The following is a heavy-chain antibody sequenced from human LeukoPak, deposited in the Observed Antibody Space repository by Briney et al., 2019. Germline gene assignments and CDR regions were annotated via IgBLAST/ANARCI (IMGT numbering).Heavy chain of an antibody. Sequence: PGGSLRLSCAASGFIFTDYTLTWVRQAPGKGLEWVSTMSGTGSYKSYADSVKGRFTMSRDNANNSVFLQMNSLRAEDTAVYYCSRGFWGWEVDYWGQGTLVTVSS. CDR1: GFIFTDYT. CDR2: MSGTGSYK. CDR3: SRGFWGWEVDY. V-gene: IGHV3-21*01. J-gene: IGHJ4*02. D-gene: IGHD3-3*01.